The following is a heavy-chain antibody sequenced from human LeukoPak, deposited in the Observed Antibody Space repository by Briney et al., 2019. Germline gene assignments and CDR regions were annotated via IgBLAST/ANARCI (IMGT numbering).Heavy chain of an antibody. Sequence: SETLSLTCAVSGGSISSGSWWGWIRQPPGKGLEWIGEIHHSGSTNYNPSLKSRVTLSVDKSKNQLSLRLTSVTAAYTAVYYCARGGDYRFDYWGQGTLVTVSS. J-gene: IGHJ4*02. D-gene: IGHD4-17*01. CDR2: IHHSGST. V-gene: IGHV4-4*02. CDR1: GGSISSGSW. CDR3: ARGGDYRFDY.